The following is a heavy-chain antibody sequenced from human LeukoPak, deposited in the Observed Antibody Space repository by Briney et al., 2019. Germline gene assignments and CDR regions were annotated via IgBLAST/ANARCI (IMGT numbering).Heavy chain of an antibody. CDR3: ARYYDILTGYPDSSGYYGLDY. V-gene: IGHV4-30-4*08. D-gene: IGHD3-9*01. CDR1: GGSISSGDYY. CDR2: IDYSGST. Sequence: SQTLSLTCTVSGGSISSGDYYWSWIRQPPGKGLEWIGYIDYSGSTCYNPSLKSRVTISVDTSKNQFSLKLSSVTAADTAVYYCARYYDILTGYPDSSGYYGLDYWGQGTLVTVSS. J-gene: IGHJ4*02.